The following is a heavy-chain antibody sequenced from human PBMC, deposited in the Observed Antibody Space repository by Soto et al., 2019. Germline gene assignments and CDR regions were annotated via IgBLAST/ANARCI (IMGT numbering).Heavy chain of an antibody. Sequence: QVQLVQSGAEVKKPGSSVKVSCKASGGTFSSYAISWVRQAPGQGLEWMGGIIPIFGTANYAQKFQGRVTITADESTSTAYMEPSSLRSEDTAVYYCARDTPYSSSSGYYYGMDVWGQGTTVTVSS. V-gene: IGHV1-69*01. J-gene: IGHJ6*02. D-gene: IGHD6-6*01. CDR1: GGTFSSYA. CDR3: ARDTPYSSSSGYYYGMDV. CDR2: IIPIFGTA.